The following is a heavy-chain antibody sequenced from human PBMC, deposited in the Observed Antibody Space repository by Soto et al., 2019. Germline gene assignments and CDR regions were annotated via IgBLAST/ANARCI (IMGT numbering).Heavy chain of an antibody. D-gene: IGHD3-10*01. CDR2: ISWNSGSI. CDR3: AKDNYYGSGSYYRGFDY. Sequence: EVQLVESGGGLVQPGRSLRLSCAASGFTFDDYAMHWVRQAPGKGLEWVSGISWNSGSIGYADSVKGRFTISRDNAKNSLYLQMNSLRAEDTALYYCAKDNYYGSGSYYRGFDYWGQGTLVTVSS. CDR1: GFTFDDYA. V-gene: IGHV3-9*01. J-gene: IGHJ4*02.